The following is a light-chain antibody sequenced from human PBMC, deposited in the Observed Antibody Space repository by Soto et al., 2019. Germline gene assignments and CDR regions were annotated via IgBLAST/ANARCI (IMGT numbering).Light chain of an antibody. CDR1: QSIGSW. J-gene: IGKJ1*01. CDR3: QLYNSYLWR. V-gene: IGKV1-5*03. CDR2: KAS. Sequence: DIQMTQSPSTLSASVGERVAITCRASQSIGSWVAWYQQKPGKAPKVLISKASTLESGVPARFSGSGSGTEFTLTISSLQPDDVATYYCQLYNSYLWRFGQGTKV.